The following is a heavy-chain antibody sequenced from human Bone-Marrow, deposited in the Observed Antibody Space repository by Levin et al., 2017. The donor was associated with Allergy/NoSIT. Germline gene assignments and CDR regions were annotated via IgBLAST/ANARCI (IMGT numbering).Heavy chain of an antibody. CDR1: GGSISSSSYY. D-gene: IGHD4-11*01. V-gene: IGHV4-39*01. CDR3: ARLNTALTTAPNYYMDV. J-gene: IGHJ6*03. CDR2: IYYSGST. Sequence: SETLSLTCTVSGGSISSSSYYWGWIRQPPGKGLEWIVSIYYSGSTYYNPSLKSRVTISVDTSKNQFPLKLSSVTAADTAVYYWARLNTALTTAPNYYMDVWGKGTTVTV.